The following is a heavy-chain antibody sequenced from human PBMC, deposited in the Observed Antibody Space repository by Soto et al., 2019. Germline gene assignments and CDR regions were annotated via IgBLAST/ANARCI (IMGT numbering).Heavy chain of an antibody. V-gene: IGHV1-2*02. J-gene: IGHJ4*02. CDR2: INPNSGGT. CDR1: GYTFTGYY. CDR3: ARGRMAAAGGGYFDY. Sequence: QVQLVQSGAEVKKPGASVKVSCKASGYTFTGYYMHWVRQAPGQGLEWMGWINPNSGGTNYAQKFQGRVTMTRDTSISTAYMELSRLRSDDPAVYYCARGRMAAAGGGYFDYWGQGTLVTVSS. D-gene: IGHD6-13*01.